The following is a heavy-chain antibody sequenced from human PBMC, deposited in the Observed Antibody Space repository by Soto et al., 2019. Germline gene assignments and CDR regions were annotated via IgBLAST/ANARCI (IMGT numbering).Heavy chain of an antibody. J-gene: IGHJ5*02. CDR3: AADPTRRGWFDP. CDR2: IVVGSGNT. Sequence: SVKVSCKASGFTFTSSAVQWVRQARGQRLEWIGWIVVGSGNTNYAQKFQERVTITRDMSASTAYMELSSLRSEGTAVYYCAADPTRRGWFDPWGQGTLVTVSS. D-gene: IGHD1-26*01. V-gene: IGHV1-58*01. CDR1: GFTFTSSA.